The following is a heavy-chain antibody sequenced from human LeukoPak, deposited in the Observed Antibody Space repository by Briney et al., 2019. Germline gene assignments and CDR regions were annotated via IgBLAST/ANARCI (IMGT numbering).Heavy chain of an antibody. D-gene: IGHD5-24*01. Sequence: ASVKVSCKASGYTFTGYYMHWVRQAPGQGLEWMGWINPNSGGTNYAQKFQGRVTMTRDTSISTAYMELSRLRSDDTAVYYCARAQMATITPDAFDIWGQGTMVTVSS. CDR1: GYTFTGYY. CDR2: INPNSGGT. V-gene: IGHV1-2*02. J-gene: IGHJ3*02. CDR3: ARAQMATITPDAFDI.